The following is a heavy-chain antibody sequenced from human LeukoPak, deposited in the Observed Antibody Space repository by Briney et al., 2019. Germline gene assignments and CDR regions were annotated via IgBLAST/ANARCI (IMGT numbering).Heavy chain of an antibody. CDR1: GYSFISYW. CDR2: IYPDDSDT. V-gene: IGHV5-51*01. CDR3: ARRAANSPFDY. Sequence: GESLKISCKGSGYSFISYWIGWVRQMPGKGLEWMGVIYPDDSDTRYSPSFQGQVTTSADKSISTAYLQWSSLKASDTAMYYCARRAANSPFDYWGQGALVTVSS. D-gene: IGHD4-23*01. J-gene: IGHJ4*02.